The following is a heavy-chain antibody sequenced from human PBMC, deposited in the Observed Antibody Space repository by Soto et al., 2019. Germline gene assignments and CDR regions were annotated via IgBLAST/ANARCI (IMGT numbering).Heavy chain of an antibody. Sequence: SDTLSLTCTVSGGSISSGDYYWSWIRQPPGKGLEWIGYIYYSGTTYYNPSLKSRVTISIDTSKNQFSLKLGSVTAADTAVYYCARRYCSSTRCYSHFDYWGQGTLVTVSS. D-gene: IGHD2-2*01. CDR3: ARRYCSSTRCYSHFDY. J-gene: IGHJ4*02. CDR1: GGSISSGDYY. V-gene: IGHV4-30-4*02. CDR2: IYYSGTT.